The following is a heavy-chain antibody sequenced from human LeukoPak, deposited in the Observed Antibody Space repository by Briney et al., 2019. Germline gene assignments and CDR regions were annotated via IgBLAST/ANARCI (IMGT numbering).Heavy chain of an antibody. Sequence: SETLSLTCTVSGGSISSSSYYWGWIRQPPGKGLEWIGSIYYSGRTYYNPSLKSRVTISVDTSKNQFSLKLSSVTAADTAVYYCARVGTEYYYGSGEEDWYFDLWGRGTLVTVSS. CDR3: ARVGTEYYYGSGEEDWYFDL. CDR1: GGSISSSSYY. J-gene: IGHJ2*01. D-gene: IGHD3-10*01. V-gene: IGHV4-39*01. CDR2: IYYSGRT.